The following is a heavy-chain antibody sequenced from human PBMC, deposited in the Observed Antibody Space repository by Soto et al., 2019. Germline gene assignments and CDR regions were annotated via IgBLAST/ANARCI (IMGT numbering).Heavy chain of an antibody. D-gene: IGHD6-13*01. Sequence: PSETLSLTCTVSFDSITTYYWSWIRQPAGKGLEWIGRIDTSGNTNYNPSLKSRVTMSVDTSKKQFSLKLTSVTAADTAVYYCARYSNNWFQTEGMDVWGQGTTVTVSS. CDR2: IDTSGNT. J-gene: IGHJ6*02. CDR3: ARYSNNWFQTEGMDV. CDR1: FDSITTYY. V-gene: IGHV4-4*07.